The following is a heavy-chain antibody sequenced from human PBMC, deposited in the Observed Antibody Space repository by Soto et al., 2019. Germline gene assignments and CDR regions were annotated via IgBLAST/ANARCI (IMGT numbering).Heavy chain of an antibody. CDR3: ARREQLWLRDAFDI. D-gene: IGHD5-18*01. CDR1: GGSISSSSYY. J-gene: IGHJ3*02. V-gene: IGHV4-39*01. CDR2: IYYSGST. Sequence: PSETLSLTCTVSGGSISSSSYYWGWIRQHPGKGLEWIGSIYYSGSTYYNPSLKSRVTISVDTSKNQFSLKLSSVTAADSVVYYCARREQLWLRDAFDIWGQGTMVTVSS.